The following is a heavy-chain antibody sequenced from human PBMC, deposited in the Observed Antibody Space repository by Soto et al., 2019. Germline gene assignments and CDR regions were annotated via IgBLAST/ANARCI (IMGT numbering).Heavy chain of an antibody. CDR3: ARLGHYSSSWYGNNWFDP. D-gene: IGHD6-13*01. J-gene: IGHJ5*02. V-gene: IGHV4-59*08. Sequence: SETLSLTCTVSGGSISSYYWSWIRQPPGKGLEWIGYIYYSGSTNYNPSLKSRVTISVDTSKNHFSLKLSSVTAADTAVYYCARLGHYSSSWYGNNWFDPWGQGTLVTVSS. CDR1: GGSISSYY. CDR2: IYYSGST.